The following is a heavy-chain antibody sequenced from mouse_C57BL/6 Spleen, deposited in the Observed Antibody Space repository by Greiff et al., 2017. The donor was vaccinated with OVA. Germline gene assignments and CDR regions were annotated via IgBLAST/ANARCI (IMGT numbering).Heavy chain of an antibody. J-gene: IGHJ3*01. CDR2: IDPANGNT. Sequence: EVQGVESVAELVRPGASVKLSCTASGFNIKNTYMHWVKQRPEQGLEWIGRIDPANGNTKYAPKFQGKATITADTSSNTAYLQLSSLTSEDTAIYYCARWDDYDSPWFAYWGQGTLVTVSA. D-gene: IGHD2-4*01. CDR1: GFNIKNTY. CDR3: ARWDDYDSPWFAY. V-gene: IGHV14-3*01.